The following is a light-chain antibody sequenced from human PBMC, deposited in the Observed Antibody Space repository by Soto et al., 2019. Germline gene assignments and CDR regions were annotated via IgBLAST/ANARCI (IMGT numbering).Light chain of an antibody. CDR2: EVS. V-gene: IGLV2-14*01. CDR3: SSYTSSSTYV. CDR1: SSDGGGYNY. J-gene: IGLJ1*01. Sequence: QSVLTQPASVSGAPGQAITISCTGTSSDGGGYNYVSWYQQHPGKAPKLMIYEVSNRPSGVSNRFSGPKSGNTASLTISGLPAEDEADYYCSSYTSSSTYVFGTGTKVTVL.